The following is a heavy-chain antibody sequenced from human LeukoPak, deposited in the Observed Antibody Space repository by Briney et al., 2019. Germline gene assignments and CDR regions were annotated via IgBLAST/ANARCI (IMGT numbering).Heavy chain of an antibody. D-gene: IGHD3-9*01. Sequence: QPGGSLRLSCAASGFTFSSYGMSWVRQAPGKGLEWVSAISGSGGSTYYADSVKGRFTISRDNSMNTVYLQMNSLRAEDTALYYCARGSTHYDVLTGYHYYFDYWGQGTLVTVSS. CDR3: ARGSTHYDVLTGYHYYFDY. J-gene: IGHJ4*02. CDR2: ISGSGGST. V-gene: IGHV3-23*01. CDR1: GFTFSSYG.